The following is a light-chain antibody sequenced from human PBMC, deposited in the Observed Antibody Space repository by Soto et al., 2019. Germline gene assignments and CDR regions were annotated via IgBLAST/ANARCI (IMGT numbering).Light chain of an antibody. V-gene: IGKV2-28*01. CDR1: QSLLHSNGYNY. CDR3: KQALQSPWT. CDR2: LGS. Sequence: DIVMTQSPLSLPVTPGEPASISCRSSQSLLHSNGYNYLDWYLQKPGQSPQLLIYLGSNRASGVPERFSGSGAGTDFTLKISRLEAEAVGVYYCKQALQSPWTFGQGTKVEIK. J-gene: IGKJ1*01.